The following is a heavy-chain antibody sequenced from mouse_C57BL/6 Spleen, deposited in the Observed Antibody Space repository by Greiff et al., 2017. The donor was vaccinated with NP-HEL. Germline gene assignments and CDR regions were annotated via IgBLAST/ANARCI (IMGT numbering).Heavy chain of an antibody. CDR1: GYTFTSYW. Sequence: QVQLQQPGAELVRPGSSVKLSCKASGYTFTSYWMHWVKQRPIQGLEWIGNIDPSDSETHYNQKFKDKATLTVDKSSSTAYMQLSSLTSEDSAVYYCARRGAAQATIFDYWGQGTTLTVSS. V-gene: IGHV1-52*01. CDR2: IDPSDSET. J-gene: IGHJ2*01. D-gene: IGHD3-2*02. CDR3: ARRGAAQATIFDY.